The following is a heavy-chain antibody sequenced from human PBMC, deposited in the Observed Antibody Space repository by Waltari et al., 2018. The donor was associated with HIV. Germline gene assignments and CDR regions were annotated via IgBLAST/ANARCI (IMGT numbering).Heavy chain of an antibody. J-gene: IGHJ4*02. Sequence: QVQLQQWGAGLLKPSETLSLTCSVYGGSFTNFYWNWIRQTPDAGLQWIGEINHGGDTNVNPSLKSRVIMSIDTSKYEISLNLTSVSVADTALYFCARRGSSASPLTLWGRGSRVTVSS. CDR1: GGSFTNFY. D-gene: IGHD3-10*01. CDR3: ARRGSSASPLTL. V-gene: IGHV4-34*01. CDR2: INHGGDT.